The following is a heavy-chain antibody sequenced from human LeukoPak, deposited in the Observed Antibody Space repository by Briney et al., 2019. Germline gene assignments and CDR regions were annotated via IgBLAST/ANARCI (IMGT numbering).Heavy chain of an antibody. V-gene: IGHV3-21*01. CDR3: ARDRCSSASCYPGSFDY. D-gene: IGHD2-15*01. Sequence: GGSLRLSCAASGFTFSSYSMNWVRQAPGKGLEWVSSISSSSSYIYYADSVKGRFTISRDNAKNSLYLQMNSLRAEDTAVYYCARDRCSSASCYPGSFDYWGQGTLVTVSS. CDR2: ISSSSSYI. CDR1: GFTFSSYS. J-gene: IGHJ4*02.